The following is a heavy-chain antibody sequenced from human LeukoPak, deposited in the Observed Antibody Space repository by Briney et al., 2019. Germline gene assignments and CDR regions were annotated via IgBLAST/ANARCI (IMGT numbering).Heavy chain of an antibody. CDR1: GFTFSSYS. Sequence: PGGSLRLSCAASGFTFSSYSMNWVRQAPGKGLEWVSSISSSSSYIYYADSVKGRFTISRDNAKNSLYLQMNSLRAEDTAVYYCARVFVVVVAATRYYYYGMDVWGQGTTVTVSS. CDR2: ISSSSSYI. D-gene: IGHD2-15*01. CDR3: ARVFVVVVAATRYYYYGMDV. J-gene: IGHJ6*02. V-gene: IGHV3-21*01.